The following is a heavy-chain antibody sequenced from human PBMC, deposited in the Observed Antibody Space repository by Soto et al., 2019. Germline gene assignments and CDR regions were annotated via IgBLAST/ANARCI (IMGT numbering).Heavy chain of an antibody. Sequence: SETLSLTCTVSGDSISGGDYYWSWIRQPPXKGLEWIGYIYYTGSTYYNPSLKSRIIMSVDTSKNQFSLKLSSVTAADTAVYYCARDHYDYSNHIRLGLDCWGQGTLVTVSS. CDR1: GDSISGGDYY. D-gene: IGHD4-4*01. CDR3: ARDHYDYSNHIRLGLDC. CDR2: IYYTGST. V-gene: IGHV4-30-4*01. J-gene: IGHJ4*02.